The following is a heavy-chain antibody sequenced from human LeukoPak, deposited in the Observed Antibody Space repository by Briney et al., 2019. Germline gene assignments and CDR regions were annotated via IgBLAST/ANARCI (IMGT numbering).Heavy chain of an antibody. D-gene: IGHD2-15*01. V-gene: IGHV1-2*02. CDR1: GYTFTGYY. Sequence: ASVKVSCKASGYTFTGYYMHWVRQAPGQGLEWMGWINPNSGGTNYAQKFQGRVTMTRDTPISTAYMELSRLRSDDTAVYYCARVGSRPENVFDYWGQGTLVTVSS. CDR3: ARVGSRPENVFDY. J-gene: IGHJ4*02. CDR2: INPNSGGT.